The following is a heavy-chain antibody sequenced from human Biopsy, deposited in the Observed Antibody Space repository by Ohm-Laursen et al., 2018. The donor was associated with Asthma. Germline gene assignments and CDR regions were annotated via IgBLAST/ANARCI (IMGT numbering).Heavy chain of an antibody. J-gene: IGHJ4*02. D-gene: IGHD2-8*01. Sequence: SVKVSCKASGFSFDNYFMHWVRQAPGQGLEWMGIINPSGAGTRYAEKFKGRLIVSRDASTSTAFMELRSLRSDDTAIYFCARARETTNYGDSDFDIWGQGTLVTVSS. V-gene: IGHV1-46*02. CDR2: INPSGAGT. CDR3: ARARETTNYGDSDFDI. CDR1: GFSFDNYF.